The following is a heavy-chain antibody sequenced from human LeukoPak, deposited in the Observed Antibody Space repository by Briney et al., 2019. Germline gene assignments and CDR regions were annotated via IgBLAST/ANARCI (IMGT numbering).Heavy chain of an antibody. Sequence: ASVKVSCKASGYTFTSYAMHWVRQAPGQRLEWMGWINAGNGNTKYSQKFQGRVTITRDTSASTAYMELSSLRSEDTAVYYCAIPSHYSSSWEPDFDYWGQGTLVTVSS. CDR1: GYTFTSYA. J-gene: IGHJ4*02. D-gene: IGHD6-13*01. CDR2: INAGNGNT. V-gene: IGHV1-3*01. CDR3: AIPSHYSSSWEPDFDY.